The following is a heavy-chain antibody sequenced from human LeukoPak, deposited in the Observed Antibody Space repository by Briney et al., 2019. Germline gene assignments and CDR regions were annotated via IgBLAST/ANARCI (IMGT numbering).Heavy chain of an antibody. CDR2: IYPGDSDT. D-gene: IGHD4-17*01. CDR1: GYTFTNYW. V-gene: IGHV5-51*01. Sequence: GESLKISCQGSGYTFTNYWIGWVRQMPGRGLEWMGIIYPGDSDTRYSPSFQGQVTISADKSITTIYLQWNSLKASDTAIYYCARRLYGDYLDAFDIWGQGTMVTVSS. CDR3: ARRLYGDYLDAFDI. J-gene: IGHJ3*02.